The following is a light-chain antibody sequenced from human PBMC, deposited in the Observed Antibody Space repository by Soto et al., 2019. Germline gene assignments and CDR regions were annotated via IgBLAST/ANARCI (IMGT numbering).Light chain of an antibody. CDR3: QPRSNWPPEVT. J-gene: IGKJ3*01. CDR2: DAS. Sequence: EIVLTQSPDTLSLSPGERATLSCSASQSVRSSLAWYHQKPGQAPRLLIYDASNRATGIPARFSGSGSGTDFTLTISSLEPEDFAVYYCQPRSNWPPEVTFGPGTKVDIK. CDR1: QSVRSS. V-gene: IGKV3-11*01.